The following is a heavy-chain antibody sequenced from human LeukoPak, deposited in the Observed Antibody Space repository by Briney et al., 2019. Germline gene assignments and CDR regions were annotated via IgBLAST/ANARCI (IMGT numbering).Heavy chain of an antibody. J-gene: IGHJ4*02. CDR3: ARVDPDSSSTLEVFDY. Sequence: SETLSLTCTVSGGSISSYYWSWIRQPPGKGPEWIGYIYYSGSTNYNPSLKSRVTVSVDTSKNQFSLKLSSVTAADTAVYYCARVDPDSSSTLEVFDYWGQGTLVTVSS. CDR1: GGSISSYY. D-gene: IGHD6-6*01. CDR2: IYYSGST. V-gene: IGHV4-59*01.